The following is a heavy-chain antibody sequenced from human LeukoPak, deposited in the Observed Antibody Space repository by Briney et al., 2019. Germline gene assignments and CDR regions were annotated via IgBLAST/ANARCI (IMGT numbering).Heavy chain of an antibody. CDR2: ICDSGRTV. J-gene: IGHJ4*02. CDR1: GFTFSGYY. CDR3: ARDRLGDYDHSGYYDK. D-gene: IGHD3-22*01. Sequence: GGSLRLSCAASGFTFSGYYMSWLRQAPGKGLEWVAYICDSGRTVYYADSVKGRFTISRDNAKNSVYLQMNNLRAEDTAVYCCARDRLGDYDHSGYYDKWGQGTLVTVSS. V-gene: IGHV3-11*01.